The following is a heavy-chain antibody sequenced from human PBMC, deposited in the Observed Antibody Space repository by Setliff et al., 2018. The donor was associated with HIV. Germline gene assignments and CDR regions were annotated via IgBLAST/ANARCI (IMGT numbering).Heavy chain of an antibody. Sequence: GASVKVSCKASGYTFSRFGITWMRQAPGQGLEWMGWIGVYNGNRDYALNFQGRVTLTTDTSASTAYMELTSLRSDDTAVYYCARGGGLKPFGYQLDYWGQGTLVTVSS. D-gene: IGHD2-2*01. CDR2: IGVYNGNR. CDR1: GYTFSRFG. J-gene: IGHJ4*02. V-gene: IGHV1-18*01. CDR3: ARGGGLKPFGYQLDY.